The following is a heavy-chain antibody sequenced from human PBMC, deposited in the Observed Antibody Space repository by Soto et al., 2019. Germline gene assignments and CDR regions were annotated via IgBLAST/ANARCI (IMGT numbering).Heavy chain of an antibody. D-gene: IGHD3-3*01. J-gene: IGHJ6*03. CDR3: ARGAYDFWSGYLAPYYYYMDV. CDR1: GGSISSYY. Sequence: PSETLSLTCTVSGGSISSYYWSWIRQPPGKGLEWIGCIYYSGSTNYNPSLKSRVTISVDTSKNQFSLKLSSVTAADTAVYYCARGAYDFWSGYLAPYYYYMDVWGKGTTVTVSS. V-gene: IGHV4-59*01. CDR2: IYYSGST.